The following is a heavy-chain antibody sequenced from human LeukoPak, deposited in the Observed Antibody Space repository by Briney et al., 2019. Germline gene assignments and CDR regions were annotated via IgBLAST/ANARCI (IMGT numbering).Heavy chain of an antibody. D-gene: IGHD1-26*01. CDR2: ISYDGSNK. CDR1: GFTFSSYG. CDR3: AKDWRWETPCYGMNV. Sequence: SRGSLRLSCAASGFTFSSYGIHWVRQAPGKGLEWVALISYDGSNKYYAESVKGRFTISRDNSKNTLYLQMNSLRAEDTAVYYCAKDWRWETPCYGMNVWGQGTTVTVSS. J-gene: IGHJ6*02. V-gene: IGHV3-30*18.